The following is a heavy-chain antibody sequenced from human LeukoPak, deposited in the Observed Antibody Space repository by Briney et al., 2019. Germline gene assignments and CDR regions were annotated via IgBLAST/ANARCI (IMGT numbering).Heavy chain of an antibody. V-gene: IGHV3-48*01. CDR3: ARAHTDYYYYMDV. J-gene: IGHJ6*03. CDR2: ISSSSSTI. CDR1: GFTFSSYS. Sequence: GGSLRLSCAASGFTFSSYSMNWVRQAPGKGLEWVSYISSSSSTIYYADSVKGRFTISRDNAKNSLYLQMNSLRAEDTAVYYCARAHTDYYYYMDVWGKGTTVTVSS. D-gene: IGHD4-17*01.